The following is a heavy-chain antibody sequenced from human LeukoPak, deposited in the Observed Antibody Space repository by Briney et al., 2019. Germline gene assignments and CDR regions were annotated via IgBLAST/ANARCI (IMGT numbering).Heavy chain of an antibody. D-gene: IGHD3-22*01. Sequence: SETLSLTRAVYGGSFSGYYWSWIRQPPGKGLEWIGEINHSGSTNYNPSLKSRVTISVDTSKNQFSLKLSSVTAADTAVYYCARGLVMGFTDYWGQGTLVTVSS. CDR3: ARGLVMGFTDY. CDR1: GGSFSGYY. J-gene: IGHJ4*02. V-gene: IGHV4-34*01. CDR2: INHSGST.